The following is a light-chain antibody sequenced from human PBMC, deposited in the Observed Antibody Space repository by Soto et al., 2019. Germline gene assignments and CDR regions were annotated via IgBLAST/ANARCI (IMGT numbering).Light chain of an antibody. Sequence: EIVLTQAPGTLSLSPGESATLSCRASQSVSSIQVAWYQQKPGQAPRLLIYGASSRATGCPDRFSGVGSETDFTLTISRLEPEDFAVYYCQQYATSPHTFGQGTKLEIK. CDR3: QQYATSPHT. CDR2: GAS. V-gene: IGKV3-20*01. CDR1: QSVSSIQ. J-gene: IGKJ2*01.